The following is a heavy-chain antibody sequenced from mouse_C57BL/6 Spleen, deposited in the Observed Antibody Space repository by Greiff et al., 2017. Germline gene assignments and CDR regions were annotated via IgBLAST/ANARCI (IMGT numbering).Heavy chain of an antibody. D-gene: IGHD1-1*01. V-gene: IGHV5-16*01. J-gene: IGHJ4*01. Sequence: EVKLVESEGGLVQPGSSMKLSCTASGFTFSDYYMAWVRQVPEKGLEWVANINYDGSSTYYLDSLKSRFIISRDNAKNILYLQMSSLKSEDTATYYCARETVVAGDAMDYWGQGTSVTVSS. CDR1: GFTFSDYY. CDR2: INYDGSST. CDR3: ARETVVAGDAMDY.